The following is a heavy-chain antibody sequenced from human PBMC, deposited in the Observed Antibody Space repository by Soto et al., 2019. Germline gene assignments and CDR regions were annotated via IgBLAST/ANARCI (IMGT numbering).Heavy chain of an antibody. CDR1: GDTVSSNSVA. D-gene: IGHD2-15*01. V-gene: IGHV6-1*01. J-gene: IGHJ6*02. Sequence: PSQTLSLTCVGSGDTVSSNSVAWSWVRQSPSRGLEWLGRTYYRSRWYSDYAVSVRSRIDINADTSKNQVSLQLNSATPEDTAVYYCARSEEDSDYYYYGMDVWGQGTTVTVSS. CDR2: TYYRSRWYS. CDR3: ARSEEDSDYYYYGMDV.